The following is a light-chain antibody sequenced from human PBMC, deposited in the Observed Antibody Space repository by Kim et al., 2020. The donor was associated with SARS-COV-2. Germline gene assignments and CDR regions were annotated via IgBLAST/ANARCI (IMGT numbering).Light chain of an antibody. CDR1: AIGSKS. Sequence: VAPGKTSTITGGGIAIGSKSWHWYQQRPGQAPVLVIYYDSDRPSGIPERFSGSNSGNTATLTISRVEAGDEADYYCQVWDNTSDVFGTGTKVTVL. J-gene: IGLJ1*01. CDR2: YDS. V-gene: IGLV3-21*04. CDR3: QVWDNTSDV.